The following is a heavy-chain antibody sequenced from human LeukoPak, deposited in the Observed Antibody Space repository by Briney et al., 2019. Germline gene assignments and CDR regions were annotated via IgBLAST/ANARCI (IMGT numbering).Heavy chain of an antibody. CDR1: GFTFSDYY. Sequence: GGSLRLSCAVSGFTFSDYYMSWIRQAPGKGLEWVSCISSSGRTTYYADSVKGRFTISRDNAKNSLYLQMNSLRAEDTAVYYCARQREMTTIFTALGYWGQGTLVTVSS. CDR2: ISSSGRTT. V-gene: IGHV3-11*01. CDR3: ARQREMTTIFTALGY. J-gene: IGHJ4*02. D-gene: IGHD5-24*01.